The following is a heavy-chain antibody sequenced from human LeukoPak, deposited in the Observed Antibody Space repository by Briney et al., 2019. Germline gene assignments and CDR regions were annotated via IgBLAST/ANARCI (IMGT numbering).Heavy chain of an antibody. V-gene: IGHV3-21*01. J-gene: IGHJ6*03. CDR3: ARGSSPHYYYYYYMDV. CDR2: ISSSSSYI. D-gene: IGHD6-13*01. CDR1: GFSFTTST. Sequence: GGSLRLSCAASGFSFTTSTMNWVRQAPGKGLEWVSSISSSSSYIYYADSVKGRFTISRDNSKNTLYLQMNSLRAEDTAVYYCARGSSPHYYYYYYMDVWGKGTTVTVSS.